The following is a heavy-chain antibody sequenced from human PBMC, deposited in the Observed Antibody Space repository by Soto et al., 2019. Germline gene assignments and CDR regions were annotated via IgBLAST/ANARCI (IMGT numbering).Heavy chain of an antibody. V-gene: IGHV1-2*02. CDR3: ARDPSTIAVAGQLGLDP. D-gene: IGHD6-19*01. CDR1: GYTFTGYY. J-gene: IGHJ5*02. Sequence: ASVKVSCKASGYTFTGYYMHWVRQAPGQGLEWMGWINPNSGGTNYAQKFQGRVTMTRDTSISTAYMELRRLRSDDTAVYYCARDPSTIAVAGQLGLDPWGQGTMVTVSS. CDR2: INPNSGGT.